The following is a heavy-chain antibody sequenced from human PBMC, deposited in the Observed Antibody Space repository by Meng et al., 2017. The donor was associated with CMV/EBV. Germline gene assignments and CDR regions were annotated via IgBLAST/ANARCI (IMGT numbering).Heavy chain of an antibody. J-gene: IGHJ6*02. Sequence: LSLTCAASGFTVSSNYMSWVRQAPGKGLEWVSVIYSGGSTYYADSVKGRFTISRDNSKNTLYLQMNSLRAEDTAVYYCARDCSSTSCYYLGGMDVWGQGTTVTVSS. CDR2: IYSGGST. V-gene: IGHV3-53*01. D-gene: IGHD2-2*01. CDR3: ARDCSSTSCYYLGGMDV. CDR1: GFTVSSNY.